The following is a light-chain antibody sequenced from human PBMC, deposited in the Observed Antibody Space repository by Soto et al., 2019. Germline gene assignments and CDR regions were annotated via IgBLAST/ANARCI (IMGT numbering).Light chain of an antibody. J-gene: IGKJ4*01. CDR3: QQRTNWPPT. V-gene: IGKV3-11*01. CDR1: QSVRND. Sequence: EIVLTQSPATLSLSPGERATLSCRASQSVRNDLVWYHQKPGQAPRVLIYSASNRATGIPARFSGSGSGTDCTLPISSLEPEDFAVYYCQQRTNWPPTFGGGTKVEMK. CDR2: SAS.